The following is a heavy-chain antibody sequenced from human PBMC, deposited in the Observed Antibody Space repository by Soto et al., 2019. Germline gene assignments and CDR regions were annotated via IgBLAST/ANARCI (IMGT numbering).Heavy chain of an antibody. Sequence: GGSMRLSCAASGFSFGSYALSWVRQAPGKGLEWVSTISGSDGKTFYADSVKGRFSISRDTSQSTLYLQMNSLRADDTAMYYCARWSYLYYWGQGTRVTVSS. CDR2: ISGSDGKT. V-gene: IGHV3-23*01. CDR3: ARWSYLYY. D-gene: IGHD3-16*02. CDR1: GFSFGSYA. J-gene: IGHJ1*01.